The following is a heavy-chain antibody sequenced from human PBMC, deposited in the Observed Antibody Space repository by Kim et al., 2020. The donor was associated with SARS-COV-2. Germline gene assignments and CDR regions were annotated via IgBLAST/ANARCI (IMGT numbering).Heavy chain of an antibody. J-gene: IGHJ6*02. D-gene: IGHD3-9*01. V-gene: IGHV4-59*08. CDR3: ARHGPYDILTGYKRGRFFSDGMDV. CDR2: IYYSGST. CDR1: GGSISSYY. Sequence: SETLSLTCTVSGGSISSYYWSWIRQPPGKGLEWIGYIYYSGSTNYNPSLKSRVTISVDTSKNQFSLKLSSVTAADTAVYYCARHGPYDILTGYKRGRFFSDGMDVWGQGTTVTVSS.